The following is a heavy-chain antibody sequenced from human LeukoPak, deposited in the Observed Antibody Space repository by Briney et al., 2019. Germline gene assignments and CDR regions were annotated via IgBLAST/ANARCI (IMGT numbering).Heavy chain of an antibody. V-gene: IGHV4-34*01. CDR1: GGSFSGYY. CDR3: ARGSSGWYGGKLWFDP. J-gene: IGHJ5*02. Sequence: KPSETLSLTCAVYGGSFSGYYWSWSRQPPGKGLEWMGEINHSGSTNYNPSLKSRVTISVDTSKNQFSLKLSSVTAADTAVYYCARGSSGWYGGKLWFDPWGQGTLVTVSS. D-gene: IGHD6-19*01. CDR2: INHSGST.